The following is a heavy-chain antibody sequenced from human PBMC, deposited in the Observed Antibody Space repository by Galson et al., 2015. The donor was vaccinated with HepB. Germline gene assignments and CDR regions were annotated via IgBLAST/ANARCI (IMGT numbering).Heavy chain of an antibody. V-gene: IGHV3-23*01. Sequence: SLRLSCAASGLTFSSYAMSWVRQAPGKGLEWVSAISGSGGSTYYADSVKGRFTISRDNSKNTLYLQMNSLRAEDTAVYYCAKSGGGNPYFDYWGQGTLVTVSS. CDR3: AKSGGGNPYFDY. D-gene: IGHD4-23*01. J-gene: IGHJ4*02. CDR2: ISGSGGST. CDR1: GLTFSSYA.